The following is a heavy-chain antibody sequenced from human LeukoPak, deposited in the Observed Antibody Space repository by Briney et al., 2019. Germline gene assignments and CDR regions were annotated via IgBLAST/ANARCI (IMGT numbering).Heavy chain of an antibody. CDR2: IYYSGST. V-gene: IGHV4-59*01. Sequence: SETLSLTCTVSGGSISSYYWSWIRQPPGKGLEWIGYIYYSGSTNYNPSLKSRVTISVDTSKNQFSLKLRSVTAADTAVYYCAKYGDYGNPYEAFDIWGQGTMVTVSS. J-gene: IGHJ3*02. CDR1: GGSISSYY. D-gene: IGHD4-17*01. CDR3: AKYGDYGNPYEAFDI.